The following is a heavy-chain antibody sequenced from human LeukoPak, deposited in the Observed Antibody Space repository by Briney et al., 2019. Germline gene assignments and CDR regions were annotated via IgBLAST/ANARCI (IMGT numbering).Heavy chain of an antibody. D-gene: IGHD3-3*01. CDR3: ARFGKHRAGCLXY. Sequence: PSETLSLTCTVAGGSISSYYWSWIRQPPGKGLEWIGYIYYSGSTNYNPSLKSRVTLSVDTSKNQFSLKLSSVTAADTAVYYCARFGKHRAGCLXYWGXXTLVT. CDR1: GGSISSYY. CDR2: IYYSGST. V-gene: IGHV4-59*01. J-gene: IGHJ4*01.